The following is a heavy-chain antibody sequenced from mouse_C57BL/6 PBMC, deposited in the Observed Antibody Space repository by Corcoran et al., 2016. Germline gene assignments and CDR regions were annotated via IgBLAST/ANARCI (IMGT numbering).Heavy chain of an antibody. CDR2: INTYSGVP. V-gene: IGHV9-3*01. CDR3: ARDYGSLAWFAY. J-gene: IGHJ3*01. D-gene: IGHD1-1*01. CDR1: GYTFTTYG. Sequence: QIQLVQSGPELKKPGETVKISCKASGYTFTTYGMSWVKQAPGKGLKWMGWINTYSGVPTYADDFKGRFAFSLETSASTAYLQINNLKNEDTATYFCARDYGSLAWFAYWGQGTLVTVSA.